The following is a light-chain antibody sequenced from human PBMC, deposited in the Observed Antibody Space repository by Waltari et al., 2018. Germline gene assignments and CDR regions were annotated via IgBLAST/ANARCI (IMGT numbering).Light chain of an antibody. Sequence: QSVLTQPPSASGTPGQSVTITCSGSSSNIGSNYVYWYQQLPGTAPQLLIYRNSQRRSGVPDRFSGSRSGTSASLATSGLRSEDEADYYCATWDDRLSGPWVFGGGTKLTVL. CDR1: SSNIGSNY. CDR2: RNS. V-gene: IGLV1-47*01. J-gene: IGLJ3*02. CDR3: ATWDDRLSGPWV.